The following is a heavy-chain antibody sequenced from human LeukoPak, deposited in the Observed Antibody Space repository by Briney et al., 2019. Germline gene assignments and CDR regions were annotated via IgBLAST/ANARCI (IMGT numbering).Heavy chain of an antibody. D-gene: IGHD6-13*01. V-gene: IGHV4-59*01. Sequence: SASLSLTCTVSGASITTYYWSWIRQPPGKGLEWIGNMFHSGTTNYNPSLKSRVTISLDTSKNQFSLKLTSVTGADTAVYYCAGGPSSSTSDFWGQGTLVTVSS. CDR2: MFHSGTT. CDR3: AGGPSSSTSDF. CDR1: GASITTYY. J-gene: IGHJ4*02.